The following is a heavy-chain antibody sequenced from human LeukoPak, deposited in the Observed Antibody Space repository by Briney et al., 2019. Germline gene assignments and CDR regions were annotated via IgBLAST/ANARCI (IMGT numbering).Heavy chain of an antibody. D-gene: IGHD4-11*01. Sequence: GGSLRLSCAASGFTFSSYAMSWVRQAPGKGLEWVSAISGSGGSTYYADSVKGRFTISGDNSKNTLYLQMNSLRAEDTAVYYCAKDAPQGGYDYSNYGGFDYWGQGTLVTVSS. CDR3: AKDAPQGGYDYSNYGGFDY. J-gene: IGHJ4*02. V-gene: IGHV3-23*01. CDR2: ISGSGGST. CDR1: GFTFSSYA.